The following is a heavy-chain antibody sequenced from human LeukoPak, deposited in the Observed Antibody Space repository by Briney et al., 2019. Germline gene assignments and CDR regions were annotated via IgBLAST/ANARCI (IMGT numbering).Heavy chain of an antibody. CDR3: ARDLPEQKYSSGWYREGDWFDP. CDR1: GYTFTGYY. Sequence: ASVKVSCKASGYTFTGYYMHWVRQAPGQGLEWMGWINPNSGGTNYAQKFQGRVTMTRDTSISTAYMELSRLRSDDTAVYYCARDLPEQKYSSGWYREGDWFDPWGQGTLVTVSS. V-gene: IGHV1-2*02. J-gene: IGHJ5*02. D-gene: IGHD6-19*01. CDR2: INPNSGGT.